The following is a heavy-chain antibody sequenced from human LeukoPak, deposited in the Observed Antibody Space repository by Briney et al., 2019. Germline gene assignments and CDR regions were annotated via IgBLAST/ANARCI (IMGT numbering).Heavy chain of an antibody. D-gene: IGHD3-10*01. CDR3: ARVFGEFTFDY. Sequence: GGSLRLSCAASGFTVSSNYMSWVRQAPGKGLEWVSVIYSGGSTYYADSVKGRFTISRDNSKNTLYLQMNSLRAEDTAAYYCARVFGEFTFDYWGQGTLVTVSS. CDR1: GFTVSSNY. CDR2: IYSGGST. J-gene: IGHJ4*02. V-gene: IGHV3-53*01.